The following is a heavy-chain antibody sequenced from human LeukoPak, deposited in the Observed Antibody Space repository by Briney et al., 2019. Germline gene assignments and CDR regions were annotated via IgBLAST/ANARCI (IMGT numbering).Heavy chain of an antibody. J-gene: IGHJ4*02. CDR2: IRYDGSIT. CDR1: GFTFSSYG. V-gene: IGHV3-30*02. D-gene: IGHD3-10*01. Sequence: GGSLRHSCAASGFTFSSYGMHWARQAPGKGLEWVAFIRYDGSITYYSYSVKGRFIISRDNPKNTMYLRMNSLRADDTAVYYCAKDRDPLFSSFGESKSPLAYWGQGTLVTVSS. CDR3: AKDRDPLFSSFGESKSPLAY.